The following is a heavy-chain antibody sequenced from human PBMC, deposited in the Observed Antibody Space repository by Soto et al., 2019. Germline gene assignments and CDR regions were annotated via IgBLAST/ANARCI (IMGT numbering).Heavy chain of an antibody. CDR1: GCSFTTYG. Sequence: QVQLVQSGAEVRQPGASVKVSCKASGCSFTTYGMSWVRQAPGQGLEYMGWINGYGHGAKYVQRFQGRFSMTTDTSTNTVYMDLRSLTSDDTAVYYCVRDLNGDFYYWGQGTVVIVPP. V-gene: IGHV1-18*01. D-gene: IGHD3-10*01. CDR2: INGYGHGA. J-gene: IGHJ4*02. CDR3: VRDLNGDFYY.